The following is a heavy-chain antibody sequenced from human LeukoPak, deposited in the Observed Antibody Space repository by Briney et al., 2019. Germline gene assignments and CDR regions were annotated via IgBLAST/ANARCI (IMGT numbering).Heavy chain of an antibody. CDR2: ISGSGGST. V-gene: IGHV3-23*01. CDR1: GFTFSSYT. CDR3: AIWGAGSQGY. Sequence: GGSLRLSCAASGFTFSSYTMSWVRQAPGKGLEWVSAISGSGGSTYYADSVKGRFTISRDNSKNTLYLQMNSLRAEDTAVYYCAIWGAGSQGYWGLGTLATVSS. D-gene: IGHD3-16*01. J-gene: IGHJ4*02.